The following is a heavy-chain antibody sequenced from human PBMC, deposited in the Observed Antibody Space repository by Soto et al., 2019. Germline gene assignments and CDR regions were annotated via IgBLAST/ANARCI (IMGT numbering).Heavy chain of an antibody. CDR3: AHGGWYYDSTWVTHDY. J-gene: IGHJ4*02. D-gene: IGHD3-22*01. CDR1: GFSLSTSGVG. Sequence: SGPTLVKPTQTLTLTCTFSGFSLSTSGVGVGWIRQPPGKALEWLALIYWNDDKRYSPSLKSRLTITKDTSKNQVVLTMTNMDPVDTATYYCAHGGWYYDSTWVTHDYWGQGTLVTVSS. CDR2: IYWNDDK. V-gene: IGHV2-5*01.